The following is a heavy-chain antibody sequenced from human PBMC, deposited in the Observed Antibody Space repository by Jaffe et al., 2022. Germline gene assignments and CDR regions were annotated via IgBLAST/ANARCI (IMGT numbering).Heavy chain of an antibody. CDR3: ARDEPYGSGSYYIFDY. V-gene: IGHV4-61*02. Sequence: QVQLQESGPGLVKPSQTLSLTCTVSGGSISSGSYYWSWIRQPAGKGLEWIGRIYTSGSTNYNPSLKSRVTISVDTSKNQFSLKLSSVTAADTAVYYCARDEPYGSGSYYIFDYWGQGTLVTVSS. D-gene: IGHD3-10*01. CDR1: GGSISSGSYY. J-gene: IGHJ4*02. CDR2: IYTSGST.